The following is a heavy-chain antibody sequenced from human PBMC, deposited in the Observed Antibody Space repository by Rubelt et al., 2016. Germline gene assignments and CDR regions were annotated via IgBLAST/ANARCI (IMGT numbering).Heavy chain of an antibody. CDR1: GGSISSYY. Sequence: QVQLQESGPGLVKPSETLSLTCTVSGGSISSYYWSWIRQPPGKGLEWIGSIYHSGSTYYNPSLKSRVTISVDTSKNQFSLKLSSVTAADTAVYYCARASSSGWDGGGFDYGGQGTMGTVSS. CDR2: IYHSGST. D-gene: IGHD6-19*01. V-gene: IGHV4-59*12. CDR3: ARASSSGWDGGGFDY. J-gene: IGHJ4*02.